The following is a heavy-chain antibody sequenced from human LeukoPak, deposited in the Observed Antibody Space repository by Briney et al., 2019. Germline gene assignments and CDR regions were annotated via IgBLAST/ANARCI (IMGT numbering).Heavy chain of an antibody. D-gene: IGHD1-20*01. V-gene: IGHV3-21*01. CDR3: ALTYITGIVDAFDI. CDR2: ISSSSSSYI. Sequence: GGSLRLSCAASGFTFSSYSMNWVRQAPGKGLEWVSSISSSSSSYIYYADSVKGRFTISRDNAKNSLYLQMNSLRAEDTAVYYCALTYITGIVDAFDIWGQGTMVTVSS. J-gene: IGHJ3*02. CDR1: GFTFSSYS.